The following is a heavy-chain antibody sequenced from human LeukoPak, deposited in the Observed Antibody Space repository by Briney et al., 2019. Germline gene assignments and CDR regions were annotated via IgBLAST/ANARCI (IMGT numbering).Heavy chain of an antibody. CDR2: INPNSGGT. J-gene: IGHJ4*02. CDR1: GYTFTGYY. V-gene: IGHV1-2*02. Sequence: GASVKVSCKASGYTFTGYYMHWVRQAPGQGLEWMGWINPNSGGTNYAQKFQGRVTMTRDTSISTAYMELSRLRSDDTAVYYCARFLGGSGSYYRFDYWGQGTLVTVSS. D-gene: IGHD3-10*01. CDR3: ARFLGGSGSYYRFDY.